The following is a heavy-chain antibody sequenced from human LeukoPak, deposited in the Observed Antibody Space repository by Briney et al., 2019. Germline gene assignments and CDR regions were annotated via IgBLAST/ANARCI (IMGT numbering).Heavy chain of an antibody. J-gene: IGHJ4*02. V-gene: IGHV1-69*05. CDR1: GGTFSSYA. CDR3: ASPTRYSSSWFLLY. D-gene: IGHD6-13*01. Sequence: EASVKVSCKASGGTFSSYAISWVRQAPGQGVEWMGGIIPIFGTANYAQKFQGRVKINTDESTSKDYMEMSSLRSEDTAVYYCASPTRYSSSWFLLYWGQGTLVTVSS. CDR2: IIPIFGTA.